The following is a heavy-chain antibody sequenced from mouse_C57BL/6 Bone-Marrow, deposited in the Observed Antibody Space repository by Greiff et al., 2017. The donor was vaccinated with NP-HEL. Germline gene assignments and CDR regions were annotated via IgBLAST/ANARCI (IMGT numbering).Heavy chain of an antibody. CDR2: IDPEDGEI. CDR3: ASNGAQATDY. Sequence: VQLQQSGAELVKPGASVKLSCTASGFNFKDYYMPWVKQRTEQGLEWIGRIDPEDGEIKYAPNFQGKATITADTSSNTASLQLSSLTSEDTAVYCWASNGAQATDYWGQGTTLTVSS. V-gene: IGHV14-2*01. D-gene: IGHD3-2*02. J-gene: IGHJ2*01. CDR1: GFNFKDYY.